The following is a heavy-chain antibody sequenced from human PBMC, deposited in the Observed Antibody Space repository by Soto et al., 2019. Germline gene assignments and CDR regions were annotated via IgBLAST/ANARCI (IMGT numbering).Heavy chain of an antibody. V-gene: IGHV1-69*13. CDR3: ARYCSGGSCYSSSDWFDP. CDR1: GGTFSSYA. Sequence: ASVKVSCKASGGTFSSYAISWVRQAPGQGLEWMGGIIPIFGTANYAQKFQGRVTITADESTSTAYMELSSLRSEDTAVYYCARYCSGGSCYSSSDWFDPWGQGTLVTVSS. J-gene: IGHJ5*02. D-gene: IGHD2-15*01. CDR2: IIPIFGTA.